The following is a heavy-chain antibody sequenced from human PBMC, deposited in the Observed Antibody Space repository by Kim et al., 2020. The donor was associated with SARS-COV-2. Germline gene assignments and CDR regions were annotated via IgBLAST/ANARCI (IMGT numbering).Heavy chain of an antibody. CDR3: ARDGGRGYSYGRGAFDI. Sequence: GGSLRLSCAASGFTVSSNYMSWVRQAPGKGLEWVSVIYSGGSTYYADSVKGRFTISRDNSKNTLYLQMNSLRAEDTAVYYCARDGGRGYSYGRGAFDIWGQGTMVTVSS. D-gene: IGHD5-18*01. V-gene: IGHV3-53*01. CDR1: GFTVSSNY. J-gene: IGHJ3*02. CDR2: IYSGGST.